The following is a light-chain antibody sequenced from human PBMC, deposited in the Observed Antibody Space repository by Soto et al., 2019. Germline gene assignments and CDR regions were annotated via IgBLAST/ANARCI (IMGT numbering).Light chain of an antibody. CDR1: SSDIGGYSY. CDR3: SSYRDTDTLLI. CDR2: DVR. Sequence: QSALTQPASVSGSLGQSITLSCTGTSSDIGGYSYVSWYQQSPGKAPKLIIFDVRDRPLGVSDRFSGSKSGNTASLTISGLRAEDEATYYCSSYRDTDTLLIFGGGTKLTVL. J-gene: IGLJ2*01. V-gene: IGLV2-14*01.